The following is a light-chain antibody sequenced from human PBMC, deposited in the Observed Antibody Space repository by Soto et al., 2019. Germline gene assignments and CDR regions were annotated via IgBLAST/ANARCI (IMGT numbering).Light chain of an antibody. CDR3: QSYDSSLSGWV. Sequence: QSVLTQPPSVSGAPGQRVTFSCTGSSSNIGAGYDVHWYQQLPGTAPKLLIYDNTNRPSGVPDRFSGSKSGTSVSLAITGLQAEHEADYYCQSYDSSLSGWVFGGGTKLPVL. CDR1: SSNIGAGYD. CDR2: DNT. J-gene: IGLJ3*02. V-gene: IGLV1-40*01.